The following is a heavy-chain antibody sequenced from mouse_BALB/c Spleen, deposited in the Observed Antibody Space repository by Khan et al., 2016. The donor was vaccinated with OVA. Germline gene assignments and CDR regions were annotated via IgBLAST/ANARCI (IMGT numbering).Heavy chain of an antibody. CDR3: TRLAYYYDGGGFAY. Sequence: EVELVESGGDLVKPGGSLKLSCAASGFTFSTYGMPWVRQTPDKRLEWVATVSTGGSYTYYPASVQGRSTISRDNATNTLYLQMSGLKSEDTAMFYCTRLAYYYDGGGFAYWGQGTLVTVSA. V-gene: IGHV5-6*01. D-gene: IGHD1-1*01. J-gene: IGHJ3*01. CDR2: VSTGGSYT. CDR1: GFTFSTYG.